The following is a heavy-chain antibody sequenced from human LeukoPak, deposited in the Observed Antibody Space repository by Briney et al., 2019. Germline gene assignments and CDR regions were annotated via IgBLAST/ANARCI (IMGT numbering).Heavy chain of an antibody. D-gene: IGHD6-19*01. CDR2: INSDGSST. CDR3: AREEWLRGGNWFDP. Sequence: GGSLRLSCAASGFTFSSYRMHWVRQAPGKGLVWVSRINSDGSSTSYADSVKGRFTISRDNAKNTLYLQMNSLRAEDTAVYYCAREEWLRGGNWFDPWGEGTLVTVSS. J-gene: IGHJ5*02. CDR1: GFTFSSYR. V-gene: IGHV3-74*01.